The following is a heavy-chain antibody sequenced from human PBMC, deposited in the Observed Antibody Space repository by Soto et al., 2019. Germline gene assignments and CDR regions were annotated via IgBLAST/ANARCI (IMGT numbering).Heavy chain of an antibody. J-gene: IGHJ4*02. CDR2: IYYSGST. Sequence: SETLSLTCTVSGGSISSYYWSWIRQPPGKGLEWIGYIYYSGSTNYNPSLKSRVTISVDTSKNQFSLKLSSVTAADTAVYYCARENWNPRRGFDYRGQGTLVTVSS. CDR3: ARENWNPRRGFDY. V-gene: IGHV4-59*12. D-gene: IGHD1-1*01. CDR1: GGSISSYY.